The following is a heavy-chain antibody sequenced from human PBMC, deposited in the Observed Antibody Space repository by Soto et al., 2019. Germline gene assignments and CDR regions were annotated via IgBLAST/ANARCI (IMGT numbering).Heavy chain of an antibody. V-gene: IGHV3-23*01. CDR2: ISGSGGST. J-gene: IGHJ3*02. CDR1: GFTFSSYA. Sequence: PGGSLRLSCAASGFTFSSYAMSWVRQAPGKGLEWVSAISGSGGSTYYADSVKGRFTISRDNSKNTLYLQMNSLRAEDTAVYYCATWGGDPGVYCGGDCYEGYDAFDIWGQGTMVTVSS. CDR3: ATWGGDPGVYCGGDCYEGYDAFDI. D-gene: IGHD2-21*02.